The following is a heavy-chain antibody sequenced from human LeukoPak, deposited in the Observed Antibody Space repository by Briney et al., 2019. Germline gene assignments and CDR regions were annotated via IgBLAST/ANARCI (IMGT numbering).Heavy chain of an antibody. CDR1: GFTVSSNY. CDR2: IYCGGST. V-gene: IGHV3-66*01. Sequence: PGGSLRLSCAASGFTVSSNYMSWVRQAPGKGLEGVGVIYCGGSTYYEDSVNGRLTLSKDNSNNTLYLQMNSPRAANTAVYYCARDRKLHYYASSGYYAFDIWGQGTIVTVSS. J-gene: IGHJ3*02. CDR3: ARDRKLHYYASSGYYAFDI. D-gene: IGHD3-22*01.